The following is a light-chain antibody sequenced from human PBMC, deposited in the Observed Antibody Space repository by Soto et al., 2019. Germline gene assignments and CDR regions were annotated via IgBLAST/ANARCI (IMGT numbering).Light chain of an antibody. CDR1: QSLLHSNGYNY. CDR2: LGY. V-gene: IGKV2-28*01. Sequence: DIVMTQSPLSLPVTPGEPASISCRSSQSLLHSNGYNYLDWYLQKPGQSPQLLIYLGYNRASGVPDRFSGSGSGTDFTLKISRVEAEDVGVYYCMQALQTPAFGQGTKLEI. CDR3: MQALQTPA. J-gene: IGKJ2*01.